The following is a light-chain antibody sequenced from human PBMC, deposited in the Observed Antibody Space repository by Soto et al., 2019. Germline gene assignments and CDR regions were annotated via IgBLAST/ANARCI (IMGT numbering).Light chain of an antibody. CDR2: EVT. J-gene: IGLJ1*01. V-gene: IGLV2-8*01. CDR3: SSYAGSNIYV. CDR1: SSDLGSYNF. Sequence: QSALTQPPSASGSPGKSVTISCTGTSSDLGSYNFVSWYQQHPGKAPKLMIYEVTKRPSGVPDRFSGSKSGNTASLTVSGLQAEDEADYYCSSYAGSNIYVFGTGTKLTVL.